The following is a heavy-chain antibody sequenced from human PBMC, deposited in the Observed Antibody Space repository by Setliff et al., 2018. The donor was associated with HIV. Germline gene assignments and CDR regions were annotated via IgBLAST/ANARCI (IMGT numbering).Heavy chain of an antibody. Sequence: LSLTCAVYGGSFSGYYWSWIRQPPGKGLEWIGEINHSGSTNYNMSLWSRVTISLDASRNPFSLELISVTPSDTAVYYCAGGPVTTSIDYWAQGTLVTVSS. CDR3: AGGPVTTSIDY. CDR1: GGSFSGYY. D-gene: IGHD4-4*01. CDR2: INHSGST. V-gene: IGHV4-34*01. J-gene: IGHJ4*02.